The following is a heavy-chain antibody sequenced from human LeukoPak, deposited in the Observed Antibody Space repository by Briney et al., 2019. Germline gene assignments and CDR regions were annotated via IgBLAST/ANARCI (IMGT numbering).Heavy chain of an antibody. Sequence: GGSLRLSCAASGFTFSNFAMNWVRQAPGKGLEWVSSISRSSNYIYYADSVKGRFTISRDNAKNSLYLQMNSLRADDTAVYYCTSFNIAATVGWFDPWGQGTLVTVSS. V-gene: IGHV3-21*01. CDR3: TSFNIAATVGWFDP. CDR1: GFTFSNFA. J-gene: IGHJ5*02. D-gene: IGHD6-13*01. CDR2: ISRSSNYI.